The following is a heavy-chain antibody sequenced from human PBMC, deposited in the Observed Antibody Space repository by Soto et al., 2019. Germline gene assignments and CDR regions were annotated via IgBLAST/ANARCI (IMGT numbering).Heavy chain of an antibody. CDR3: ARHSYYSTPLRFDP. CDR1: GGSITGYY. Sequence: SETLSLTCTVFGGSITGYYWSWIRQPPGKGPEWIGNIHYNGSTNHTPPLKSRVTISVDTSKNQSSLRLSSVTAAETAVYYCARHSYYSTPLRFDPWGQGTLVTVSS. V-gene: IGHV4-59*08. D-gene: IGHD4-4*01. J-gene: IGHJ5*02. CDR2: IHYNGST.